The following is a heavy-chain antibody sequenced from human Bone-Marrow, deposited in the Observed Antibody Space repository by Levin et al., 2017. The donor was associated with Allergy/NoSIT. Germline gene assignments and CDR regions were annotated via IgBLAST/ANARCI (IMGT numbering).Heavy chain of an antibody. CDR1: GFTFYTFG. CDR2: IGSSSTFI. J-gene: IGHJ5*01. V-gene: IGHV3-21*01. D-gene: IGHD3-10*01. Sequence: GGSLRLSCAASGFTFYTFGMNWVRQAPGKGLEWVSSIGSSSTFIKYADSVNGRFSISRDNAKSSLYLQMNSLTVEDTGVYYCARDWASGLTPRGVWFDSWGRGALVTVSS. CDR3: ARDWASGLTPRGVWFDS.